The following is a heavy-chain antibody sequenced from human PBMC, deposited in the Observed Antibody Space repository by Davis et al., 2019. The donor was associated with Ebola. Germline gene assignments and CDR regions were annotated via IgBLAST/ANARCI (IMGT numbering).Heavy chain of an antibody. CDR3: TRDQLGYTYGWESWFDP. CDR2: ISGSRGST. D-gene: IGHD5-18*01. V-gene: IGHV3-23*01. J-gene: IGHJ5*02. CDR1: GFTFSTYA. Sequence: PGGSLRLSCAASGFTFSTYAMSWVRQAPGKGLEWVSTISGSRGSTYYADSVKGRFTISRDNSNNTLHLQMNSLRVDDTAVYFCTRDQLGYTYGWESWFDPWGQGTLVTVSS.